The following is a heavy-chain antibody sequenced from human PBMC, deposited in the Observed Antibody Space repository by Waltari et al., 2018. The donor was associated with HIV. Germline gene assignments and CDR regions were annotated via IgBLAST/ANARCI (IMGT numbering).Heavy chain of an antibody. J-gene: IGHJ4*02. CDR2: IYSDGDT. D-gene: IGHD5-18*01. CDR1: GFSVSPTY. Sequence: EVQVVETGGGLIQPGGSLKPSWAAYGFSVSPTYMSWVRQAPGTGLEWVSVIYSDGDTSYGDSVKGRFTMSRDNSKNTVFLQMNSLRVEDTAVYYCARGREYSYGPVSYWGQGALVTVSS. V-gene: IGHV3-53*02. CDR3: ARGREYSYGPVSY.